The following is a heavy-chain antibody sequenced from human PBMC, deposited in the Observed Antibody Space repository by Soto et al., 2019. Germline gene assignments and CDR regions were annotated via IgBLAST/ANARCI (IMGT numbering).Heavy chain of an antibody. Sequence: HPRGSLRLSCASSGFTFSNYWMSWVRRAPGKGLEWVSTIGTNGADKQYADFVKGRFTVSRDRSDGTLSLQMNSLRAEDTAVYYCAADYLRHNSLNGYYYSYGMDVWGQGTTVTVSS. CDR3: AADYLRHNSLNGYYYSYGMDV. D-gene: IGHD4-17*01. CDR1: GFTFSNYW. V-gene: IGHV3-23*01. CDR2: IGTNGADK. J-gene: IGHJ6*02.